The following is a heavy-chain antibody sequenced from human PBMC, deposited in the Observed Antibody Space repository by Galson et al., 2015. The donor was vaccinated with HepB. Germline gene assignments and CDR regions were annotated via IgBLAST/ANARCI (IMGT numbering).Heavy chain of an antibody. CDR3: ARGGAARQGWFDP. CDR2: MNPNSGNT. J-gene: IGHJ5*02. Sequence: SVKVSCKASGYTFTSYDINWVRQATGQGLEWMGWMNPNSGNTGYAQRFQGRVTITRDTSASTAYMELSSLRSEDTAVYYCARGGAARQGWFDPWGQGTLVTVSS. CDR1: GYTFTSYD. D-gene: IGHD6-6*01. V-gene: IGHV1-8*01.